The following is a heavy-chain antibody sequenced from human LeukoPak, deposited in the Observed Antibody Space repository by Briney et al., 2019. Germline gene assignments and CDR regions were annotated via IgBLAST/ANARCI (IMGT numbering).Heavy chain of an antibody. CDR1: GFSFSGHA. D-gene: IGHD6-19*01. CDR2: VLYDGRNI. CDR3: ARDLWACSGWPKGVDV. V-gene: IGHV3-30*15. J-gene: IGHJ6*04. Sequence: PGTSLRLSCAASGFSFSGHAMHWVRQAPGKGLEWVADVLYDGRNIHYADSVKGRFTISRDNSKNTVSLQMSGLRVEDTAVYYCARDLWACSGWPKGVDVWGKGTTVTVSS.